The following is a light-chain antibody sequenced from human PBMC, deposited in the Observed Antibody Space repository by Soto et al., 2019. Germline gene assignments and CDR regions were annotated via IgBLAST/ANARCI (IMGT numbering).Light chain of an antibody. CDR1: QSVSSSY. Sequence: EIVLTQSPGTLSLSLGERATLSCRASQSVSSSYLAWYQQKPGQAPRLLIYGASSRATGIPDRFSGSGSGTNFTLTISRMEHQDFAVYYCQQYGSSPRTFGQGTKVDIK. V-gene: IGKV3-20*01. J-gene: IGKJ1*01. CDR2: GAS. CDR3: QQYGSSPRT.